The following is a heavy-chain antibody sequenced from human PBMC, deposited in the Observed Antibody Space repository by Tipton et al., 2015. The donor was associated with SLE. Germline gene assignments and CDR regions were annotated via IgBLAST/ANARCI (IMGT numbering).Heavy chain of an antibody. CDR2: VSYNGDT. J-gene: IGHJ4*02. CDR3: ARKEATWGSFDY. Sequence: TLSLTCTVSGASVNTGGYFWTCIRQLPAGGLEWIAYVSYNGDTSYNPSLKSRLTISLDTSRNQFSLRLTSVTAADTAVYYCARKEATWGSFDYWGRGTLVTVSS. V-gene: IGHV4-31*03. D-gene: IGHD7-27*01. CDR1: GASVNTGGYF.